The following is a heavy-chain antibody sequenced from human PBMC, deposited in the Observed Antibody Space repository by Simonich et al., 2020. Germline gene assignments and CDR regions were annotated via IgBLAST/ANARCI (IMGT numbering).Heavy chain of an antibody. CDR1: GITVSSYE. J-gene: IGHJ3*02. V-gene: IGHV3-48*03. CDR3: AREKWLRFAFDI. Sequence: QPGGSLRLSCAASGITVSSYELNWVRQAPGKGLEWVSYISSSGSTINYADSVKGRFTISRDNAKNPLYLQMNSVRAEDTAVYYCAREKWLRFAFDIWGQGTMVTVSS. D-gene: IGHD5-12*01. CDR2: ISSSGSTI.